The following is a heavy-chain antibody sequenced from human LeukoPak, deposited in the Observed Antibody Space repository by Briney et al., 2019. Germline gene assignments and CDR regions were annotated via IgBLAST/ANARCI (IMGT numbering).Heavy chain of an antibody. CDR2: ITNGGSTI. J-gene: IGHJ6*02. V-gene: IGHV3-11*01. D-gene: IGHD3-9*01. CDR1: GFTFSDYN. Sequence: GGPLRLSCAASGFTFSDYNMNWVRQAPGKGLEWFSYITNGGSTIHHADSVKGRFTISRDNAKKTMYLQMNSLRAEDTAVYYCARSIGLTGGGVDVWGQGTTVTVSS. CDR3: ARSIGLTGGGVDV.